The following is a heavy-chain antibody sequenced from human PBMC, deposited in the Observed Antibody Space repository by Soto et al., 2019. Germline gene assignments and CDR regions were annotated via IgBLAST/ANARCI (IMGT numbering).Heavy chain of an antibody. Sequence: EVQLVESGGGLVQPGGSLRLSCAASGFTFSSYSMNWVRQAPGKGLEWVSYISSSSSTIYYADSVKGRFTISRDNAKNSLYLQMNSLRAEDTAVYYCARDSSDCPASTSCYPIDYYYYGMDVWGQGTTVTVSS. CDR3: ARDSSDCPASTSCYPIDYYYYGMDV. D-gene: IGHD2-2*01. CDR1: GFTFSSYS. V-gene: IGHV3-48*01. J-gene: IGHJ6*02. CDR2: ISSSSSTI.